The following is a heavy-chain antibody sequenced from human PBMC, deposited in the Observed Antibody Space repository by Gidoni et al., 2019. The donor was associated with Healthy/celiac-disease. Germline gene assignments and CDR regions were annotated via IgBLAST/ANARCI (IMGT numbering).Heavy chain of an antibody. CDR2: IYYSGST. Sequence: QLQLQESGPGLVKPSETLSLTCTVAGGSISSSSYYWGWIRQPPGKGLEWIGSIYYSGSTSYNPSLKSRVTISVDTSKNQFSLKLSSVTAADTAVYYCARLRYCSSTSCSSFDPWGQGTLVTVSS. CDR1: GGSISSSSYY. V-gene: IGHV4-39*01. CDR3: ARLRYCSSTSCSSFDP. J-gene: IGHJ5*02. D-gene: IGHD2-2*01.